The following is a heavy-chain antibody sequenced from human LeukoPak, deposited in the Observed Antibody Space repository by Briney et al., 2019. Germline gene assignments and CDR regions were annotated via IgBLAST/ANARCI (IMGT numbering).Heavy chain of an antibody. V-gene: IGHV4-59*01. J-gene: IGHJ6*02. CDR3: VRGNYYYGMDV. CDR2: IYYSGST. CDR1: GGSISSYY. Sequence: KPSETLSLTCTVSGGSISSYYWSWIRQPPGKGLEWIGYIYYSGSTNYNPSLKSRVTISVDTSKNQFSLKLSSVTAADTAVYYCVRGNYYYGMDVWGQGTTVTVSS.